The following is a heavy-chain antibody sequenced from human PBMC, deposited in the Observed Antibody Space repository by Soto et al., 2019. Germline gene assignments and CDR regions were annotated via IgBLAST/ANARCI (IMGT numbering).Heavy chain of an antibody. D-gene: IGHD2-21*01. CDR2: IYPGDSDT. CDR1: GGSFTNYW. J-gene: IGHJ6*03. Sequence: PGESLKISCKASGGSFTNYWIAWVLQMPRKGLEWMGIIYPGDSDTRYSPSFQGQVTISGDKSNSTAYLQWSSLKASDTAMYYCARQAYCGADCYSAPSYNYYMDVWGKGTTVTVSS. V-gene: IGHV5-51*01. CDR3: ARQAYCGADCYSAPSYNYYMDV.